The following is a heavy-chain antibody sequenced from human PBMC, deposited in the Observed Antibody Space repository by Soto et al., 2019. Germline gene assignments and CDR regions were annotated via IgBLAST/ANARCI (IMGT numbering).Heavy chain of an antibody. CDR1: GYSFTSYW. CDR3: ARRIAVAGFSNWFDP. V-gene: IGHV5-10-1*03. CDR2: IDPSDSYT. J-gene: IGHJ5*02. D-gene: IGHD6-19*01. Sequence: EVQLVQSGAEVKKPGESLRISCKGSGYSFTSYWISWVRQMPGKGLEWMGRIDPSDSYTNYSPSFQGHVTISADKSISTADLQWSSLKASDTAMYYCARRIAVAGFSNWFDPWGQGTLVTVSS.